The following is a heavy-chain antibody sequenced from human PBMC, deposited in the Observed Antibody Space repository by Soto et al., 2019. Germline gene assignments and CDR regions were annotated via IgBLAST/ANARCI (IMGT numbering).Heavy chain of an antibody. D-gene: IGHD3-3*01. CDR2: ISGSGGST. V-gene: IGHV3-23*01. CDR1: GFTFSSYA. J-gene: IGHJ4*02. CDR3: AKADFWSGSGCYFDY. Sequence: EVQLLESGGGLVKPGGSLRLSCAASGFTFSSYAMSWVRQAPGKGLEWVSAISGSGGSTYYADSVKGRFTIARDNSKSTLYLQMNSLRAEDTAVYYCAKADFWSGSGCYFDYWGQGTLVTVSS.